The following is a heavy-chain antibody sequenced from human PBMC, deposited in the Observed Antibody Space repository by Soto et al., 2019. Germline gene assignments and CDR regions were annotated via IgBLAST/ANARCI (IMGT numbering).Heavy chain of an antibody. CDR1: GGSISSYY. V-gene: IGHV4-59*01. J-gene: IGHJ5*02. D-gene: IGHD2-15*01. Sequence: SETLSLTCTVAGGSISSYYWSWIRQPPGKGLEWIGYIYYSGSTNYNPSLKSRVTISVDTSKNQFSLKLSSVTAADTAVYYCARAIEYCSGGSCYPIYNWFDPWGQGTLVTVS. CDR2: IYYSGST. CDR3: ARAIEYCSGGSCYPIYNWFDP.